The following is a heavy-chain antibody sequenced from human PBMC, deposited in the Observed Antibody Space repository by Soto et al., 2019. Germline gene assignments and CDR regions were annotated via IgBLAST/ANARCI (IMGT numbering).Heavy chain of an antibody. CDR3: ARDVRTYYDFWCGLRWYYYGMDV. Sequence: SVKVSCKACGGTFSSYAISWVRQAPGQGLEWMGGIIPIFGTANYAQKFQGRVTITADKSTSTAYMELSSLRSEDTAVYYCARDVRTYYDFWCGLRWYYYGMDVWGQGTMVTVSS. J-gene: IGHJ6*02. CDR2: IIPIFGTA. D-gene: IGHD3-3*01. V-gene: IGHV1-69*06. CDR1: GGTFSSYA.